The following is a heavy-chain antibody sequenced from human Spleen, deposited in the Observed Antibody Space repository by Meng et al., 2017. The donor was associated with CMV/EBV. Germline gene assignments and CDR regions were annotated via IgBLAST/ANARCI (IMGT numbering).Heavy chain of an antibody. D-gene: IGHD6-13*01. Sequence: QVHLVQSGAEVKKPGASGKDSCKASGYTFTGYYMHWGRQAPGQGLEWMGWINPNSGGTNYAQKFQGRVTMTRDTSISIAYMELSRLRSDDTAVYYCARDYEGIAAVSFDYWGQGTLVTVSS. CDR2: INPNSGGT. CDR3: ARDYEGIAAVSFDY. CDR1: GYTFTGYY. V-gene: IGHV1-2*02. J-gene: IGHJ4*02.